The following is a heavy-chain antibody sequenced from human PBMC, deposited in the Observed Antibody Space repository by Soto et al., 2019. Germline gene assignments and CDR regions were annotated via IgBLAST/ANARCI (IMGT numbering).Heavy chain of an antibody. V-gene: IGHV1-2*04. Sequence: QVQLVQSGAEVKKPGASVKVSCEASGYTFTGYYMHWVRQAPGQGLEWMGWINPNSGGTNYAQKFQGWVTMTRDTSISTAYMELSRLRSDDTAVYYCARAIEDYGDQGNAFDIWGQGTMVTVSS. CDR1: GYTFTGYY. CDR3: ARAIEDYGDQGNAFDI. D-gene: IGHD4-17*01. CDR2: INPNSGGT. J-gene: IGHJ3*02.